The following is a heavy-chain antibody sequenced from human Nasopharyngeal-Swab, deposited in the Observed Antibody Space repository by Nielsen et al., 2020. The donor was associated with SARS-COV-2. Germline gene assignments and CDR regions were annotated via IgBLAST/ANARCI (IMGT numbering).Heavy chain of an antibody. V-gene: IGHV4-59*13. CDR2: IYYTVNT. CDR1: GASIGSYF. CDR3: ARAIGVKAFDI. D-gene: IGHD3-3*01. J-gene: IGHJ3*02. Sequence: SETLSLTCTVSGASIGSYFWSWIRQPPGKGLEWIGYIYYTVNTNYNPSLESRVTISLDKSRNQFSLKLSSVSAADTAVYFCARAIGVKAFDIWGQGTVVTVSS.